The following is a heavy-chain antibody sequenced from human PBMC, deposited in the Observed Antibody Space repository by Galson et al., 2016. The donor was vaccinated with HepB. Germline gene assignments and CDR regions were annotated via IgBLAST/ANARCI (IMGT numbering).Heavy chain of an antibody. CDR1: GFTFRNCW. Sequence: SLRLSCAASGFTFRNCWMHWVRQSPGEGLVWVSQVNGDGTSTFYADSVKGRFTVSRDNAKNTLYMEMNTLRVDDTAVYYCASKVARVSIGVFDIWGQGTMVTVSS. CDR3: ASKVARVSIGVFDI. V-gene: IGHV3-74*01. J-gene: IGHJ3*02. D-gene: IGHD3-10*01. CDR2: VNGDGTST.